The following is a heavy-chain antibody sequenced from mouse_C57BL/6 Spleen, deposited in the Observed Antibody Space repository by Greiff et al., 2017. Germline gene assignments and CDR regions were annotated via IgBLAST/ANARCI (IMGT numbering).Heavy chain of an antibody. CDR1: GYTFTSYD. D-gene: IGHD1-1*01. CDR2: IYPRDGST. Sequence: QVQLKQSGPELVKPGASVKLSCKASGYTFTSYDINWVKQRPGQGLEWIGWIYPRDGSTKYNEKFKGKATLTVDTSSSTAYMELHSLTSEDSAVYFCARYYYGSSLYAMDYWGQGTSVTVSS. CDR3: ARYYYGSSLYAMDY. V-gene: IGHV1-85*01. J-gene: IGHJ4*01.